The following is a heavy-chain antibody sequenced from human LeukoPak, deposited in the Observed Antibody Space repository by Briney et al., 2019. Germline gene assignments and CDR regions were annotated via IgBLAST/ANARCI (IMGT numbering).Heavy chain of an antibody. D-gene: IGHD6-13*01. Sequence: PGGSLRLSCAASGFTFDDYAMHWVRQAPGKGLEWVSGISWNSGSIGYADSVKGRFTISRDNAKNSLYPQMNSLRAEDMALYYCAKAYSSSWYYYMDVWGKGTTVTVSS. V-gene: IGHV3-9*03. CDR3: AKAYSSSWYYYMDV. CDR2: ISWNSGSI. CDR1: GFTFDDYA. J-gene: IGHJ6*03.